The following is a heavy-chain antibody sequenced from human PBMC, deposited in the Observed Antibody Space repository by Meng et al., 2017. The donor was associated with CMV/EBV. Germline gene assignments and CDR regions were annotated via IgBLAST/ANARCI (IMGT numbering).Heavy chain of an antibody. V-gene: IGHV4-34*01. CDR1: GGSFRGYY. CDR3: ARDDGSLDY. J-gene: IGHJ4*02. Sequence: QVQLQQWGAGLLKPSETLSLTWAVDGGSFRGYYWSWIRQPPGKGLEWIGEINHSGSTNYNPSLKSRVTISVDTSISTAYMELSRLRSDDTAVYYCARDDGSLDYWGQGTLVTVSS. D-gene: IGHD2-15*01. CDR2: INHSGST.